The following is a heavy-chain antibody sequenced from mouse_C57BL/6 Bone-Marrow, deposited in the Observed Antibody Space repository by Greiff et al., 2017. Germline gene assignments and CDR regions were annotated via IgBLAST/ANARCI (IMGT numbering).Heavy chain of an antibody. CDR2: IDPETGGT. Sequence: QVQLQQSGAELVRPGASVTLSCKASGYTFTDYEMHWVKQTPVHGLEWIGAIDPETGGTAYNQKFKGKAILTADKSSSTAYMELRSLTSEDSAVYYCTTVLSWCFDDWGTGTTVTVSA. CDR3: TTVLSWCFDD. J-gene: IGHJ1*03. CDR1: GYTFTDYE. V-gene: IGHV1-15*01.